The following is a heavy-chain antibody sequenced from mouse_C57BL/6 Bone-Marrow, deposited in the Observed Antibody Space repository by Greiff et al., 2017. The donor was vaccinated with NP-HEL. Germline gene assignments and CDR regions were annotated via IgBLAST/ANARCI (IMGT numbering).Heavy chain of an antibody. CDR1: GYSITSGYY. J-gene: IGHJ4*01. CDR2: ISYDGSN. D-gene: IGHD2-1*01. Sequence: EVQRVESGPGLVKPSQSLSLTCSVTGYSITSGYYWNWIRQFPGNKLEWMGYISYDGSNNYNPSLKNRISITRDTSKNQFFLKLNSVTTEDTATYYCARVYLLWYAMDYWGQGTSVTVSS. V-gene: IGHV3-6*01. CDR3: ARVYLLWYAMDY.